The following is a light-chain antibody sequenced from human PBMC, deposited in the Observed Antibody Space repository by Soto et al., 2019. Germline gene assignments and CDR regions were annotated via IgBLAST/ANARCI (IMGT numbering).Light chain of an antibody. Sequence: QSVLTQPPSVSGSPGQSVTISCTGTSTDFVGYNRVSWYQQPPGTAPKLMIYEVSKRPSGVPDRFSGSKSGNTASLTISGLQAADEADYYCSLYTSENAYVFATGTNVTVL. CDR1: STDFVGYNR. V-gene: IGLV2-18*01. J-gene: IGLJ1*01. CDR2: EVS. CDR3: SLYTSENAYV.